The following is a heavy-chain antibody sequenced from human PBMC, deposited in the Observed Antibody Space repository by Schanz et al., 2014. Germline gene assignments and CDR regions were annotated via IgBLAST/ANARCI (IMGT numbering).Heavy chain of an antibody. CDR2: INPNSGET. CDR1: GYTFNSYA. CDR3: ARARYTGYDCSGY. J-gene: IGHJ4*02. V-gene: IGHV1-2*02. D-gene: IGHD5-12*01. Sequence: QVHLVQSESELKNPGASVKVSCKTSGYTFNSYALHWVRQAPGQGLEWMGWINPNSGETNYEQKFKGRVTLTSDTSISTAFMELSGLTSDDTATYFCARARYTGYDCSGYWGQGTLLIVSS.